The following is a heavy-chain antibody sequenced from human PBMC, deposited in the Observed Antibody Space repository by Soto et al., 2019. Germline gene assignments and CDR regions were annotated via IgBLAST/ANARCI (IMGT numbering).Heavy chain of an antibody. Sequence: HVQLQESGPGLVKPSQTLSLTCTFSGGSISSGGYYWSWIRQHPGKGLEWFGYIYCSGSTYYHPSLKSRVPMSLDTSKNQFSLKLSSVTAADTAVYYCARSVTPWGQGTLVTVSS. CDR3: ARSVTP. V-gene: IGHV4-31*03. J-gene: IGHJ5*02. CDR2: IYCSGST. D-gene: IGHD3-10*01. CDR1: GGSISSGGYY.